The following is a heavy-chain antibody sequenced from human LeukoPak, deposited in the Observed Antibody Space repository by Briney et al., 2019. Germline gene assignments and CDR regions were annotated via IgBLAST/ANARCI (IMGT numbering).Heavy chain of an antibody. J-gene: IGHJ6*02. V-gene: IGHV3-9*01. Sequence: QAGRSLRLSCAASGFTFANYAMHWVRQASGKGLEWVSGISWNSGTIAYADSVKGRFTISRDNAKNSLYLQMNSLRPEDTALYYCAKDGYYYGMDVWGQGTTVTVSS. CDR1: GFTFANYA. CDR2: ISWNSGTI. CDR3: AKDGYYYGMDV.